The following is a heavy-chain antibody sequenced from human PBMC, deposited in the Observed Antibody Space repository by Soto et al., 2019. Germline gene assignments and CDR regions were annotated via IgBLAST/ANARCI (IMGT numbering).Heavy chain of an antibody. J-gene: IGHJ6*02. Sequence: EVQLLESGGGLVQPGGSLRLSCAASGLTFRNYAMSWVRQAPGKGLEWVSTISASGGSTYYADSVKGRFTISRDNSKNTLYLQMNSLRAEDTALYYCAKWPLGGLDPPYGMDVWGQGTTVTVSS. D-gene: IGHD1-26*01. V-gene: IGHV3-23*01. CDR2: ISASGGST. CDR3: AKWPLGGLDPPYGMDV. CDR1: GLTFRNYA.